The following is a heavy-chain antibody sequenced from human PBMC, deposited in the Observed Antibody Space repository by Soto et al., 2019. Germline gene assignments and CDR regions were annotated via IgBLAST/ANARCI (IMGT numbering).Heavy chain of an antibody. CDR3: ARSPPRGSGSYYKKTVYYFDY. D-gene: IGHD3-10*01. J-gene: IGHJ4*02. Sequence: SETLSLTCTVSGGSISSYYWSWIRQPPGKGLEWIGYIYYSGSTNYNPSLKSRVTISVDTSKNQFSLKLSSVTAADTAVYYCARSPPRGSGSYYKKTVYYFDYWGQGTRVTVSS. V-gene: IGHV4-59*08. CDR2: IYYSGST. CDR1: GGSISSYY.